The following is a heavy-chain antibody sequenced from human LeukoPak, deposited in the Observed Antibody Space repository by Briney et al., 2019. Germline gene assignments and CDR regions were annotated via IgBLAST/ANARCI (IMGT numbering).Heavy chain of an antibody. Sequence: GGSLRLSCAASGFTFSTFGMHWVRQAPGKGLEWVAFIQNDEIDKFYADSVKGRLTISRDNSKNTMYLQMNSLRYEDTAVYYCARNYDFWSTYSAYYFDYWGQGTLVSVSS. CDR2: IQNDEIDK. D-gene: IGHD3-3*01. CDR3: ARNYDFWSTYSAYYFDY. V-gene: IGHV3-30*19. J-gene: IGHJ4*02. CDR1: GFTFSTFG.